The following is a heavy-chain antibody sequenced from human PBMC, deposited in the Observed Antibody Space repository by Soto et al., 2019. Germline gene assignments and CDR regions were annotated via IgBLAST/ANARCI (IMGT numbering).Heavy chain of an antibody. CDR1: GGSISSYY. Sequence: PSETLSLTCTVSGGSISSYYWSWIRQPPGKGLEWIGYIYYSGSTNYNPSLKSRVTISVDTSKIQFSLKLSSVTAADTAVYYCARGVKWFGELLYSPQGFDPWGQGTLVTVSS. CDR3: ARGVKWFGELLYSPQGFDP. CDR2: IYYSGST. D-gene: IGHD3-10*01. J-gene: IGHJ5*02. V-gene: IGHV4-59*01.